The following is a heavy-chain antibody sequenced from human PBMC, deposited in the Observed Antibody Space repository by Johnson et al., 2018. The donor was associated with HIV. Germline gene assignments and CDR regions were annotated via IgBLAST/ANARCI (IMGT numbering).Heavy chain of an antibody. CDR1: GFTFNSYG. Sequence: VQLVESGGGVVQPGGSLRLSCAASGFTFNSYGMHWVRQAPGKGLEWVAFIRFDGSDEYYSNSVKGRFTISRDNSKNTLYLQMNSLRAEDTAVYYCAKHIVLVVYAIGAAFDIWGQGTMVTVSS. J-gene: IGHJ3*02. D-gene: IGHD2-8*02. CDR3: AKHIVLVVYAIGAAFDI. V-gene: IGHV3-30*02. CDR2: IRFDGSDE.